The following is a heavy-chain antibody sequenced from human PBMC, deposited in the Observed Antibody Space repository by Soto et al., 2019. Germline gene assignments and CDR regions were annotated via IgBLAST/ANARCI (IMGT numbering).Heavy chain of an antibody. CDR1: GGSISSSSYY. V-gene: IGHV4-39*07. J-gene: IGHJ4*02. CDR2: IYYSGST. CDR3: ARASRNWNFDY. D-gene: IGHD1-1*01. Sequence: ETLSLTCTVSGGSISSSSYYWGWIRQPPGKGLEWIGSIYYSGSTYYNPSLKSRVTISVDTSKNQFSLKLSSVTAADTAVYYCARASRNWNFDYWGQGTLVTVSS.